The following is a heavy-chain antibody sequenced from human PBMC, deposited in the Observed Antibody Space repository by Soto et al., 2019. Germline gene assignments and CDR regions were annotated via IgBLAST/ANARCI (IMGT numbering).Heavy chain of an antibody. Sequence: QVQLVESGGGVVQPGRSLTLSCAASGFPFNTYAMYWVRQAPGKGLEWVAVLSYDGSNKYYADSVKGRFTISRDNSENTLYVQMNSLRAEDTAVYYCAREDYWGQGTLVTVSS. V-gene: IGHV3-30-3*01. CDR1: GFPFNTYA. J-gene: IGHJ4*02. CDR3: AREDY. CDR2: LSYDGSNK.